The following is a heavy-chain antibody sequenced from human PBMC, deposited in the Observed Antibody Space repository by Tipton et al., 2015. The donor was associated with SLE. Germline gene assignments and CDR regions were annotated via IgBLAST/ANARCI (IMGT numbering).Heavy chain of an antibody. Sequence: TLSLTCTVSGGSISTSNQYWGWFRQPPGKGLEWIGSIYYSGSTYYNPSLKSRLTISVDTSKNQFSLKLSSVTAADTAVYYCARDLSPYSSSWDDAFDIWGQGTMVTVSS. J-gene: IGHJ3*02. CDR3: ARDLSPYSSSWDDAFDI. V-gene: IGHV4-39*07. CDR2: IYYSGST. CDR1: GGSISTSNQY. D-gene: IGHD6-13*01.